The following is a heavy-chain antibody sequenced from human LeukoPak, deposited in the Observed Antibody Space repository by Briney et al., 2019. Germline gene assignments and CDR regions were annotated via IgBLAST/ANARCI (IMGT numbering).Heavy chain of an antibody. J-gene: IGHJ4*02. D-gene: IGHD6-19*01. Sequence: GGSLRLSCAASGFTFSSYGMNWVRQAPGKGLEWVSYISSSSSTIYYADSVKGRFTISRDNAKNSLYLQMNSLRDEDTAVYYCARDRVRYSSGWYAGFDYWGQGTLVTVSS. CDR1: GFTFSSYG. CDR2: ISSSSSTI. CDR3: ARDRVRYSSGWYAGFDY. V-gene: IGHV3-48*02.